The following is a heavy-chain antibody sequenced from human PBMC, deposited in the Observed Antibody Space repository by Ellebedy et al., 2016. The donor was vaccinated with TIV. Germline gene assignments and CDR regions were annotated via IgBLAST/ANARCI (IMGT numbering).Heavy chain of an antibody. CDR2: IYPGDFDT. CDR3: ARLLLPWEAGFEQ. CDR1: GYTFSNYW. Sequence: PGGSLRLSCKGSGYTFSNYWIGWVRQMPGKGLEWMGIIYPGDFDTRYSPSFQGQVTISADKSITTAYLQWSSLKASDTAMYYCARLLLPWEAGFEQWGQGTLVTVSS. V-gene: IGHV5-51*01. D-gene: IGHD1-26*01. J-gene: IGHJ4*02.